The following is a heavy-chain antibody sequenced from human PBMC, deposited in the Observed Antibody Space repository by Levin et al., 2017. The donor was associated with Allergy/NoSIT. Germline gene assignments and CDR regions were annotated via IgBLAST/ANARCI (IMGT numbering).Heavy chain of an antibody. CDR2: SSPNKGHT. V-gene: IGHV1-18*01. J-gene: IGHJ3*02. CDR1: GYTFRVYG. CDR3: ARDLGTGWYDNAFEI. Sequence: GESLKISCKASGYTFRVYGIIWVRQAPGEGLEWLGWSSPNKGHTKVSHKVQGRVTMTTDASTTTAYLDIRSLTSDDTAVYYCARDLGTGWYDNAFEIWGQGTLVSVSS. D-gene: IGHD6-19*01.